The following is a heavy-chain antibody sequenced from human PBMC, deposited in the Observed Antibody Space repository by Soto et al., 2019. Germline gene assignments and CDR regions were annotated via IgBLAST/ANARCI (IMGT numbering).Heavy chain of an antibody. D-gene: IGHD3-10*02. V-gene: IGHV5-51*01. CDR3: AVLFGEFDY. J-gene: IGHJ4*02. Sequence: ALKISWDCSGFSFTSYWSCLVLQMPGKGLEWMGIIYPGDSDTRYSPSFQGQVTISADKSISTAYLQWSSLKASDTAMYYCAVLFGEFDYWGQGTLVTVSS. CDR2: IYPGDSDT. CDR1: GFSFTSYW.